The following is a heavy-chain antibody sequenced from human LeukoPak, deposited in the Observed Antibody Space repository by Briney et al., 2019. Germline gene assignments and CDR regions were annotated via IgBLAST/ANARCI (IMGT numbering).Heavy chain of an antibody. CDR1: GYSFTSYW. V-gene: IGHV5-51*01. CDR3: ARGIVEMAPDDAFDI. D-gene: IGHD5-24*01. CDR2: IYPGDSDS. J-gene: IGHJ3*02. Sequence: GESLKISCQGSGYSFTSYWIGWVRPMPGKGLEWIGIIYPGDSDSRYSPSFQGKVTISADKSISTAYLQWSSLKASDTAMYYFARGIVEMAPDDAFDIWGQGTMVTVSS.